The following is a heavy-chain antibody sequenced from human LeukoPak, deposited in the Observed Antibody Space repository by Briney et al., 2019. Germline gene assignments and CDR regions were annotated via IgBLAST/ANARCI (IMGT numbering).Heavy chain of an antibody. CDR2: INPNSGGT. D-gene: IGHD2-15*01. Sequence: ASVKVSCKASGYTFTGYYMHWVRQAPGQGLEWIGWINPNSGGTNYAQKFQGRVTMTRDTSISTAYVELSRLRSDDTAVYYCARGRYCSGGSCYSLDYWGQGTLVTVSS. V-gene: IGHV1-2*02. J-gene: IGHJ4*02. CDR1: GYTFTGYY. CDR3: ARGRYCSGGSCYSLDY.